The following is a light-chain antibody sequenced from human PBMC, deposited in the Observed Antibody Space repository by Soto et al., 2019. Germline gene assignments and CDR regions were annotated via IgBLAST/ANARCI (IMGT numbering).Light chain of an antibody. Sequence: VMTQSPATLSVFPGARATLSCRASQSVSSNLAWYQQKPGQAPRLLIYGASTRATGIPARFSGIGSGAEFTLTISSLQSEDFAVYDCQQYKNWPPWTFGQGTKVDIK. CDR1: QSVSSN. CDR3: QQYKNWPPWT. J-gene: IGKJ1*01. CDR2: GAS. V-gene: IGKV3-15*01.